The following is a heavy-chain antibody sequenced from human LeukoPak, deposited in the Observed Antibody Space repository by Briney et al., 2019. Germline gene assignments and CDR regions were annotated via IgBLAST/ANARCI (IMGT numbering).Heavy chain of an antibody. J-gene: IGHJ6*02. D-gene: IGHD2-2*01. CDR1: GYTFTGYY. CDR3: ARFKGVRCGSTSCYYYYGMDV. Sequence: ASVKVSCKASGYTFTGYYMHWVRQAPGQGLEWMGWINPNSGGTNYAQKFQGRVTMTRDTSISTAYMELSRLRSDDTAVYYCARFKGVRCGSTSCYYYYGMDVWGQGTTVTVSS. V-gene: IGHV1-2*02. CDR2: INPNSGGT.